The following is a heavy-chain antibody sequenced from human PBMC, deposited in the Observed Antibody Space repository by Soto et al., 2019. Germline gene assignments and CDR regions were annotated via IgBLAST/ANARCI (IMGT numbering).Heavy chain of an antibody. J-gene: IGHJ4*02. CDR3: ATADLLHPPRFIDY. D-gene: IGHD3-3*01. CDR1: GYTLTELS. Sequence: QVQLVQSGAEVKKPGASVKVSCKVSGYTLTELSMHWVRQAPGKGLEWMGGFDPEVGETIYAQKFQGRVTMTEDTSTDTAYMELSSLRSEDTAGYYCATADLLHPPRFIDYWGQGTLVTVSS. CDR2: FDPEVGET. V-gene: IGHV1-24*01.